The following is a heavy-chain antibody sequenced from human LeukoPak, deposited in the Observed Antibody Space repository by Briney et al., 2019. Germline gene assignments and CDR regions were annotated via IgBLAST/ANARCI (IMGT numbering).Heavy chain of an antibody. Sequence: GGSLRLSCAASGFTFSSNSMTWVRQTPGKGLEWVSGISGSGDSTFYADSVKGRFTISRDNSRNTLYLQMSSLRPEDTAVYYCTKWSGFGDDWGQGTLVSVSS. CDR2: ISGSGDST. CDR1: GFTFSSNS. J-gene: IGHJ4*02. V-gene: IGHV3-23*01. CDR3: TKWSGFGDD. D-gene: IGHD3-10*01.